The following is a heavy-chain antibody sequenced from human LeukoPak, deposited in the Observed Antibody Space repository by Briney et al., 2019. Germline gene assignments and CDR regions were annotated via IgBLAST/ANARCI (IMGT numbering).Heavy chain of an antibody. CDR1: GFTFSSYW. CDR3: ARAQPAAIDY. Sequence: GGSLRLSCVVSGFTFSSYWMSWARQAPGKGLEWVANIKHDGSEKYYVDSVKGRFTISRDNAKNSVYLQVSSLRAEDTAVYYCARAQPAAIDYWGQGTLVTVSS. J-gene: IGHJ4*02. CDR2: IKHDGSEK. V-gene: IGHV3-7*01. D-gene: IGHD2-2*01.